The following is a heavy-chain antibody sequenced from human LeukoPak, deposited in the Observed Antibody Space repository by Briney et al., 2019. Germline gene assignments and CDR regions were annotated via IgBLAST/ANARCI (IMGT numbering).Heavy chain of an antibody. V-gene: IGHV3-23*01. CDR3: ARDGDSGGFDY. D-gene: IGHD2-15*01. J-gene: IGHJ4*02. Sequence: GGSLRLSCSASGFTFTTYGMNWVRQAPGKGLEWVSGIGGSGTRTYYADSVKGRFTISRDNSKNTLYLQMNSLRAEDTAVYYCARDGDSGGFDYWGQGTLVTVSS. CDR2: IGGSGTRT. CDR1: GFTFTTYG.